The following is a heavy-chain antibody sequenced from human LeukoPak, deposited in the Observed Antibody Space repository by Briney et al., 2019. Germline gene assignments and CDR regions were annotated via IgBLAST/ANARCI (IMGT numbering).Heavy chain of an antibody. J-gene: IGHJ3*01. CDR2: SSWNSGTI. D-gene: IGHD1/OR15-1a*01. V-gene: IGHV3-9*01. CDR3: AKDMAVGTTPRVYAFDV. Sequence: PGRSLRLSCAASGFTFSDYAMHWVRQVPGKGLQRVGGSSWNSGTIAYGDSVKGRATISRDNARNSLYLEVNSLRVEDTALYYCAKDMAVGTTPRVYAFDVWGQGSLVTVSS. CDR1: GFTFSDYA.